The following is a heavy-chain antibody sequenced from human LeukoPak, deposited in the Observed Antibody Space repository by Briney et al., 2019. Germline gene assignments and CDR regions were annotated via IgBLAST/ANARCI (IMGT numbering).Heavy chain of an antibody. D-gene: IGHD3-16*01. Sequence: PGGSLRLSCAASGFTFSSYEMNWVRQAPGKGLEWVSYISSSGSTTYYADSVKGRFNISRDNSKGSLYLQVNSLRSEDSALYYCAKDNQRGGFQHWGQGTLVTVSS. CDR3: AKDNQRGGFQH. J-gene: IGHJ1*01. CDR2: ISSSGSTT. CDR1: GFTFSSYE. V-gene: IGHV3-48*03.